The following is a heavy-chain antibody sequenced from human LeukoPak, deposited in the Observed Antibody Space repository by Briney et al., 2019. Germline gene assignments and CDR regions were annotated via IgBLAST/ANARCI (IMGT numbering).Heavy chain of an antibody. J-gene: IGHJ4*02. CDR3: AREEGPYRQQVVRVRGLINH. CDR2: IYYSGST. Sequence: SQTLSLTCTVSGGSISSSSYYWGWIRQPPGKGLEWIGSIYYSGSTYYNPSLKSRVTISVDTSKNQFSLKLSSVTAADTAVYYCAREEGPYRQQVVRVRGLINHWGQGTLVTVSS. CDR1: GGSISSSSYY. V-gene: IGHV4-39*07. D-gene: IGHD6-6*01.